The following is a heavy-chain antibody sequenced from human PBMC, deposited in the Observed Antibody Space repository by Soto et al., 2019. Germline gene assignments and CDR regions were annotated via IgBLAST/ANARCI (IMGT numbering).Heavy chain of an antibody. CDR2: INADNGNT. D-gene: IGHD3-10*01. V-gene: IGHV1-3*01. J-gene: IGHJ5*02. CDR1: GYTFTSYA. CDR3: ARDSGVALGFDP. Sequence: ASVKVSCKASGYTFTSYAMHWVRQAPGQRLEWMGWINADNGNTKYSQKLQGRVTMTTDTSTSTAYMELRSLRSDDTAVYYCARDSGVALGFDPWGQGTLVTV.